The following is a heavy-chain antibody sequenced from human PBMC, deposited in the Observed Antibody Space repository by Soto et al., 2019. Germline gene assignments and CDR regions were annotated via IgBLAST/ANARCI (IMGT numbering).Heavy chain of an antibody. J-gene: IGHJ4*02. CDR1: GYTFTSYG. V-gene: IGHV1-18*01. CDR3: AREGGIWFGDLGAREFDY. CDR2: ISAYNGNT. Sequence: ASVKVSCKASGYTFTSYGISWVRQAPGQGLEWMGWISAYNGNTNYAQKLQGRVTMTTDTSTSTAYMELRSLRSDDTAVYYCAREGGIWFGDLGAREFDYWGQGTLVTVSS. D-gene: IGHD3-10*01.